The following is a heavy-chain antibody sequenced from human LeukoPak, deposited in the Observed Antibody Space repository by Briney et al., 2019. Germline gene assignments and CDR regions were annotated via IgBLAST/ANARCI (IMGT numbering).Heavy chain of an antibody. CDR1: GGSISSSSYY. CDR3: ARHSSGWYDY. Sequence: SETLSLTCTVSGGSISSSSYYWGWIRQPPWKGLEWIGSIYYSGSTYYNPSLKSRVTISVDTSKNQFSLKLSSVTAADTAVYYCARHSSGWYDYWGQGTLVTVSS. CDR2: IYYSGST. V-gene: IGHV4-39*01. D-gene: IGHD6-19*01. J-gene: IGHJ4*02.